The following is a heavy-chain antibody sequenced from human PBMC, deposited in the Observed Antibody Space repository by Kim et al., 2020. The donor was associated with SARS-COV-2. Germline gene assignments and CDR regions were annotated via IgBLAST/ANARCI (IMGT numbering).Heavy chain of an antibody. J-gene: IGHJ2*01. CDR3: AKNVHLTSVTFLWYFDL. CDR2: IFRSGHGS. Sequence: GGSLRLSCAASRFTFSSSAMTWVRQAPGKGLEWVSSIFRSGHGSYYADSVKGRFIISRDNSKNTLYLQMNNLRADDAGVYYCAKNVHLTSVTFLWYFDLWGRGTAVIVSS. CDR1: RFTFSSSA. D-gene: IGHD3-10*01. V-gene: IGHV3-23*05.